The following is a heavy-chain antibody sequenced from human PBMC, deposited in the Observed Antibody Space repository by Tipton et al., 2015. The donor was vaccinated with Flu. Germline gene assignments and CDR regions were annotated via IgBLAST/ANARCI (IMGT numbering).Heavy chain of an antibody. V-gene: IGHV1-46*01. CDR3: ARDPRGGYFAL. Sequence: HLVQSGAEVKKPGASVKVSCKASGYTFTSYNMHWVRQALGQGLEWMGIINPSGGSTSYAQKFQGRVTMTRDTSTSTVYMELSSLISEDTAVYYCARDPRGGYFALWGRGTLGTVSA. J-gene: IGHJ2*01. CDR1: GYTFTSYN. CDR2: INPSGGST.